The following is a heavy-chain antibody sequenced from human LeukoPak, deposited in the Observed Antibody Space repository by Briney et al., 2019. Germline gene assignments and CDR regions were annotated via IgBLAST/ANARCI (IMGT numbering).Heavy chain of an antibody. J-gene: IGHJ4*02. V-gene: IGHV3-30*14. Sequence: GGSLRLSCAASGFTFSSYAMHWVRQAPGKGLEWVAVISYDGSNKYYADSVKGRFTISRDNSKNTLYLQMNSLRAEDTAVYYCARDLNWGQGTLVTVSS. CDR1: GFTFSSYA. D-gene: IGHD3-9*01. CDR3: ARDLN. CDR2: ISYDGSNK.